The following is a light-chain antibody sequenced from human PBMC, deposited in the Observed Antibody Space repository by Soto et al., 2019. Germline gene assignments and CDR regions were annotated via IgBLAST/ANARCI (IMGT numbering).Light chain of an antibody. J-gene: IGKJ4*01. CDR2: DAS. V-gene: IGKV3-11*01. Sequence: EIVLTQSPATLSLSPGERATLSCRASQSVSSYLAWYQQKRGQAPRLLIYDASNRATGIPARFSGSGSGTDFTLTISSLKPEDFAVYYCQKRSNWPPITFGGGTKVEIK. CDR3: QKRSNWPPIT. CDR1: QSVSSY.